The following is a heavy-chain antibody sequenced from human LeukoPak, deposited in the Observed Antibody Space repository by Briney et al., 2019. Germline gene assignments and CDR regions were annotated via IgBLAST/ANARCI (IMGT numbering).Heavy chain of an antibody. V-gene: IGHV1-69*11. Sequence: GASVKVSCKLSGDTLTNYGISWVRQAPGQGLEWMGRIIHILGSPKYVQKFQGRVTMTTDESTSTAYIELSSLTSADTAMYFCARFQRWGDEFDIWGQGTMVIVSS. CDR2: IIHILGSP. J-gene: IGHJ3*02. CDR3: ARFQRWGDEFDI. CDR1: GDTLTNYG. D-gene: IGHD7-27*01.